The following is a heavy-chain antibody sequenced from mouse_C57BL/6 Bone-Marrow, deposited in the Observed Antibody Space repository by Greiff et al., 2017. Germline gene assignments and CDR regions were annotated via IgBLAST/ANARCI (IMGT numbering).Heavy chain of an antibody. D-gene: IGHD2-1*01. Sequence: QVQLQQSGAELARPGASVKLSCKASGYTFTSYGISWVKQRTGQGLEWIGEFYPRSGNTYYNEKFKGKATLTADKSSSTAYMELRSLTSEDSAVYFCARIYYGVLNYFDYWGQGTTLTVSS. CDR1: GYTFTSYG. CDR2: FYPRSGNT. J-gene: IGHJ2*01. CDR3: ARIYYGVLNYFDY. V-gene: IGHV1-81*01.